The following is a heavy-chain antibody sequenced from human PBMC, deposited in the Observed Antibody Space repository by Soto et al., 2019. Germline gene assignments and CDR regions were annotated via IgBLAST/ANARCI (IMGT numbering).Heavy chain of an antibody. CDR1: GFTFSSYT. CDR2: ISGSGSST. CDR3: AKAWGIDY. J-gene: IGHJ4*02. Sequence: EVQLLESGGGLVEPGGSRRLSCAASGFTFSSYTMSWVRQAPGKGLEWVSTISGSGSSTYSADSVKGRFTISRDNSKNPLYLQMTSLRVEDTAIYYCAKAWGIDYWGQGTLVTVSS. V-gene: IGHV3-23*01. D-gene: IGHD7-27*01.